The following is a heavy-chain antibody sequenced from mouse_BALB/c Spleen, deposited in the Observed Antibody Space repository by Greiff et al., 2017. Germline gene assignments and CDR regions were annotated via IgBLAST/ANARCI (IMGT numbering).Heavy chain of an antibody. Sequence: EVMLVESGGGLVQPGGSLKLSCAASGFTFSSYTMSWVRQTPEKRLEWVAYISNGGGSTYYPDTVKGRFTISRDNAKNTLYLQMSSLKSEDTAMYYCARHEGPYHGFAYWGQGTLVTVSA. CDR3: ARHEGPYHGFAY. CDR1: GFTFSSYT. D-gene: IGHD2-10*01. J-gene: IGHJ3*01. V-gene: IGHV5-12-2*01. CDR2: ISNGGGST.